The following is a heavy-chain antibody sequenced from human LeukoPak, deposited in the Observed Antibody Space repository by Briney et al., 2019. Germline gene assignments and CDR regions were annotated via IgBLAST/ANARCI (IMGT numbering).Heavy chain of an antibody. Sequence: SETLSLTCAVYGGSFSGYYWSWIRQPPGKGLEWIGEINYSGSTNYNPSLKSRVTISVDTSKNQFSLKLSSVTAADTAVYYCARRTTDIVVVPAAGPRRFDPWGQGTLVTVSS. V-gene: IGHV4-34*01. CDR1: GGSFSGYY. CDR3: ARRTTDIVVVPAAGPRRFDP. CDR2: INYSGST. D-gene: IGHD2-2*01. J-gene: IGHJ5*02.